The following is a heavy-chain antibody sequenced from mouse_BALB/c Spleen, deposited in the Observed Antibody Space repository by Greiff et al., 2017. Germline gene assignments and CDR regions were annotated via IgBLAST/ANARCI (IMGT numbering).Heavy chain of an antibody. CDR2: IWAGGST. Sequence: VMLVESGPGLVAPSQSLSITCTVSGFSLTSYGVHWVRQPPGKGLEWLGVIWAGGSTNYNSALMSRLSISKDNSKSQVFLKMNSLQTDDTAMYYCARARYGSSYVFAYWGQGTLVTVSA. D-gene: IGHD1-1*01. J-gene: IGHJ3*01. V-gene: IGHV2-9*02. CDR1: GFSLTSYG. CDR3: ARARYGSSYVFAY.